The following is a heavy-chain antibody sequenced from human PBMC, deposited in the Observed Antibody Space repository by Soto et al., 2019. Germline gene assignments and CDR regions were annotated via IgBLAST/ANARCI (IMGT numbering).Heavy chain of an antibody. Sequence: QVQLVQSGAEVKKPGSSVKVSCKASGGTFSSYAISWVRQAPGQGLEWMGGIIPIFGTANYAQKFQGRVTITADKSTSTAYMELSSLRSEDTAVYYCATRITMVRPPFWYYGMDVWGQGTTVTVSS. CDR1: GGTFSSYA. CDR3: ATRITMVRPPFWYYGMDV. V-gene: IGHV1-69*06. D-gene: IGHD3-10*01. CDR2: IIPIFGTA. J-gene: IGHJ6*02.